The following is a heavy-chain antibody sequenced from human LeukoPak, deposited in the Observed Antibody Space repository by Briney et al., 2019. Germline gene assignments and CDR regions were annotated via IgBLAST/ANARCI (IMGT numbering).Heavy chain of an antibody. CDR1: GDSISGYY. Sequence: SETLSLTCTVSGDSISGYYWSWIRQPPGKGLEWIGYIHYSGSSNYSPSLKRRLTMSVDTSKNQLSLKLSSVTAADTVVYYCARIGGIDVWGQGTLVTVSS. V-gene: IGHV4-59*01. CDR2: IHYSGSS. J-gene: IGHJ5*02. CDR3: ARIGGIDV. D-gene: IGHD3-16*01.